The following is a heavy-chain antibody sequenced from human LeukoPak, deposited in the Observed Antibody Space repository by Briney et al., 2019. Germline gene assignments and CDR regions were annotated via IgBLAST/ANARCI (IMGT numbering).Heavy chain of an antibody. CDR2: ISASGGST. Sequence: GGSLRLSCAASGFTFGTYAMYWVRQAPGKGLEWVSGISASGGSTYYADSVKGRFTVSRDNPKNTLYLQMNSLRAEDTALYYCAKEVLGGYSYGYGFANWGQGTLVTVSS. D-gene: IGHD5-18*01. J-gene: IGHJ4*02. CDR3: AKEVLGGYSYGYGFAN. V-gene: IGHV3-23*01. CDR1: GFTFGTYA.